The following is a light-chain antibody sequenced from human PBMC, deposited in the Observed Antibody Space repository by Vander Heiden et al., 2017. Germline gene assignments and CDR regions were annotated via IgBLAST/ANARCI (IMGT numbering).Light chain of an antibody. J-gene: IGKJ2*01. CDR2: GAS. V-gene: IGKV3-15*01. CDR3: QQYKNWPPYT. Sequence: EIVSTPSPATLSVSPGESVTLTCRASQSVSSNLAWHQQKRGQAPRLLIYGASTRATGTPARFSGSGSGTDFTLTISSLQSEDFAVYYCQQYKNWPPYTFGPGTKLEI. CDR1: QSVSSN.